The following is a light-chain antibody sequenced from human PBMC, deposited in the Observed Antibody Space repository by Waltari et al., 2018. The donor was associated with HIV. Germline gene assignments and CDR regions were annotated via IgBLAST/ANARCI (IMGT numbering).Light chain of an antibody. CDR3: AVWDDSLGGAV. J-gene: IGLJ2*01. CDR2: MND. Sequence: QSVVTQPPSASGTPGHRVTISCSGSGSNIGTYSVTWYQHFPGTAPKLLIYMNDQRPSGVPGRFSGSQSGTSASLAISGLQYDDEADYYCAVWDDSLGGAVFGGGTKLTVL. CDR1: GSNIGTYS. V-gene: IGLV1-47*01.